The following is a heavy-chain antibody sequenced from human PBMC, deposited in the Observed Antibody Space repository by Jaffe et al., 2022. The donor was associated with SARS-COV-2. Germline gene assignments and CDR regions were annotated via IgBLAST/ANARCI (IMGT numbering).Heavy chain of an antibody. CDR1: GFTFSSYG. V-gene: IGHV3-33*01. CDR2: IWYDGSNK. J-gene: IGHJ4*02. D-gene: IGHD2-21*02. Sequence: QVQLVESGGGVVQPGRSLRLSCAASGFTFSSYGMHWVRQAPGKGLEWVAVIWYDGSNKYYADSVKGRFTISRDNSKNTLYLQMNSLRAEDTAVYYCARGGPYAYCGGDCYFDYWGQGTLVTVSS. CDR3: ARGGPYAYCGGDCYFDY.